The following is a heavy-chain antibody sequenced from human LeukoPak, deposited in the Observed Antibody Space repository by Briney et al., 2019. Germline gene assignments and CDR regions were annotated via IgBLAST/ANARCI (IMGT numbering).Heavy chain of an antibody. D-gene: IGHD4-23*01. CDR1: GFTFSNYW. V-gene: IGHV3-74*01. J-gene: IGHJ4*02. Sequence: GGSLRLSCAASGFTFSNYWMHWVRQVPGKGLVWVSRINVDGSVKSYADSVKGRFTISRDNAKNTVSLQMNSLRAEDTAVYYCVRDLILVDTPGDDFDYWGQGALVTVSS. CDR2: INVDGSVK. CDR3: VRDLILVDTPGDDFDY.